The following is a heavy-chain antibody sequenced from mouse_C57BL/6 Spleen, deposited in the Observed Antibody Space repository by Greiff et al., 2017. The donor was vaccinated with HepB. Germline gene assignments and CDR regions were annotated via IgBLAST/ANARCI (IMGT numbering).Heavy chain of an antibody. J-gene: IGHJ1*03. V-gene: IGHV5-9*01. CDR1: GFNFSSYP. CDR2: ISGGGGHT. CDR3: AREKECSTVWYFDV. Sequence: EVPLQESGGGLVKPGGSLKLSCAASGFNFSSYPMSWVRQTPEKRLEWVATISGGGGHTYYPDSVKGRFTISRDNAKNTLYLQMSSLRSEDTAVYYCAREKECSTVWYFDVWGTGTTVTVSS. D-gene: IGHD1-1*01.